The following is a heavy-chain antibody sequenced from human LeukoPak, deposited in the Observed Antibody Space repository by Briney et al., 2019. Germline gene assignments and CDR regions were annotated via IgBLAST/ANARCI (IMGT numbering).Heavy chain of an antibody. CDR3: ARVGSHHYGDWEYFQR. D-gene: IGHD4-17*01. J-gene: IGHJ1*01. CDR2: IYYSGST. V-gene: IGHV4-30-4*01. Sequence: SQTLSLTCTVSGGSISGGDYYWSWIRQPPGKGLEWIGYIYYSGSTYYNPSLKSRVTISVDTSKNQFSLKLSSVTAADTAVYYCARVGSHHYGDWEYFQRWGQGTLVTVSS. CDR1: GGSISGGDYY.